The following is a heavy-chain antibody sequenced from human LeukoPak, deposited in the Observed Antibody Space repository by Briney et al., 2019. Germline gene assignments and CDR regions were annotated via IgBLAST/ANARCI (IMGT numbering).Heavy chain of an antibody. D-gene: IGHD4-23*01. J-gene: IGHJ4*02. CDR3: ARVLHGGNEAFDY. CDR1: GFTFSSYW. CDR2: ISSSSSTI. Sequence: PGGSLRLSCAASGFTFSSYWMSWVRQAPGKGLEWVSYISSSSSTIYYADSVKGRFTISRDNAKNSLYLQMNSLRAEDTAVYYCARVLHGGNEAFDYWGQGTLVTVSS. V-gene: IGHV3-48*04.